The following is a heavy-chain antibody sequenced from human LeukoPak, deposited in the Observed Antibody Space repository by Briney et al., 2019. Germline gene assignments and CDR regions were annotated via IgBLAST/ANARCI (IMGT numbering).Heavy chain of an antibody. CDR2: IIPIFGTA. CDR3: ARALVAATSRFDY. CDR1: GGTFSSYA. V-gene: IGHV1-69*06. J-gene: IGHJ4*02. Sequence: SVKVSCKASGGTFSSYAISWVRQASGQGLEWMGGIIPIFGTANYAQKFQGRVTITADKSTGTAYMELSSLRSEDTAVYYCARALVAATSRFDYWGQGTLVTVSS. D-gene: IGHD2-15*01.